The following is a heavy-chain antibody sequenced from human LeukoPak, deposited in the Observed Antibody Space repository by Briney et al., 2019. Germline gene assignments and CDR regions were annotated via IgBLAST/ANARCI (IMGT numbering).Heavy chain of an antibody. D-gene: IGHD3-22*01. CDR1: RGSISTFY. J-gene: IGHJ6*03. Sequence: SETLSLTCTVSRGSISTFYWSWIRQPAGKGLEWIGRIYTSGSTNYNPSLKSRVTISVDTSKNQFSLKLSSVTAADTAVYYCARDEYYYDSSGPQSDYYYMDVWGKGTTVTISS. CDR2: IYTSGST. CDR3: ARDEYYYDSSGPQSDYYYMDV. V-gene: IGHV4-4*07.